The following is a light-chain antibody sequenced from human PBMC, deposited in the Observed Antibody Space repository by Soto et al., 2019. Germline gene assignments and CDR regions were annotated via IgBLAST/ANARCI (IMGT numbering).Light chain of an antibody. CDR1: QSVSSY. CDR3: QHHNNWRPT. J-gene: IGKJ1*01. CDR2: DAS. Sequence: EIVFTQSPATLSLSPGERATLSCRASQSVSSYLAWYQQKPGQPPRLLIYDASKRATGIPARFSGSGSGTDFTLTISSLEPEDFAMYYCQHHNNWRPTFGQGTKVDIK. V-gene: IGKV3-11*01.